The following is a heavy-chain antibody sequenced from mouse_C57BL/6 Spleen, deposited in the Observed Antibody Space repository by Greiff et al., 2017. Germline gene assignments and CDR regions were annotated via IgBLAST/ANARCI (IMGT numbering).Heavy chain of an antibody. CDR2: ISSGGDYI. D-gene: IGHD2-5*01. V-gene: IGHV5-9-1*02. J-gene: IGHJ3*01. Sequence: DVQLQESGEGLVKPGGSLKLSCAASGFTLSSYAMSWVRQTPEKRLEWVAYISSGGDYIYYADAVKGRFTISRDNARNTLYLQMSSLKSEDTAMYYCTREGYSNYGAWFAYWGQGTLVTVSA. CDR1: GFTLSSYA. CDR3: TREGYSNYGAWFAY.